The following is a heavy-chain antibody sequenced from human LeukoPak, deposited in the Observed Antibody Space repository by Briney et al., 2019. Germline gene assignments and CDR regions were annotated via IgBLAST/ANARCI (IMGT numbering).Heavy chain of an antibody. CDR1: GYTFTCYY. D-gene: IGHD3-22*01. CDR3: ASITMIVGNDAFDI. Sequence: GASVKVSCKASGYTFTCYYMHWVRQAPGQGLEWMGWINPNSGGTNYAQKFQGRVTMTRDTSISTAYMELSRLRSDDTAVYYCASITMIVGNDAFDIWGQGTMVTVSS. V-gene: IGHV1-2*02. CDR2: INPNSGGT. J-gene: IGHJ3*02.